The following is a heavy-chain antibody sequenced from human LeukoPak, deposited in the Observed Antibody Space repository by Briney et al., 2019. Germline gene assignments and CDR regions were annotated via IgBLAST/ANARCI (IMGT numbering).Heavy chain of an antibody. J-gene: IGHJ4*02. Sequence: GGSLRLSCAASGFTLSSYAMSWVRQAPGKGLEWVSAISGSGGSTYYADSVKGRFTISRDNSKNTLYLQMNSLRAEDTAVYYCAKDRGLYYYGSGSSFYFDYWGQGTLVTVSS. V-gene: IGHV3-23*01. CDR3: AKDRGLYYYGSGSSFYFDY. CDR2: ISGSGGST. CDR1: GFTLSSYA. D-gene: IGHD3-10*01.